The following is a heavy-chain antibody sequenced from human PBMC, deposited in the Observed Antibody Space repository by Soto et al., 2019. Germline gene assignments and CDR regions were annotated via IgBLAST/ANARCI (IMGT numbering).Heavy chain of an antibody. CDR1: GFSFSTVG. CDR2: ISHDGNRQ. Sequence: GGSLRLSCEASGFSFSTVGMHWVRQAPGKGLGWVILISHDGNRQYYAESVKGRFTVSRDNSRNTVSLQMNGLRPEDTAIYYCAKDRGYINGPFDLWGQGTLVTVSS. J-gene: IGHJ4*02. CDR3: AKDRGYINGPFDL. V-gene: IGHV3-30*18. D-gene: IGHD6-25*01.